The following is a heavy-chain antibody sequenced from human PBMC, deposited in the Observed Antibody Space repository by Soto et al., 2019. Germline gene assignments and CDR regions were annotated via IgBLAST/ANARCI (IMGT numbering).Heavy chain of an antibody. CDR3: ARGVASYFDY. V-gene: IGHV4-30-2*01. CDR1: GGSISSGGYS. J-gene: IGHJ4*02. Sequence: SETLSLTCAVSGGSISSGGYSWSWIRQPPGKGLEWIGYIYHSGNIYYNPSLKSRVTISVDRSKNQFSLKLNSVTAADTAVYYCARGVASYFDYWGQGTLVTVSS. CDR2: IYHSGNI.